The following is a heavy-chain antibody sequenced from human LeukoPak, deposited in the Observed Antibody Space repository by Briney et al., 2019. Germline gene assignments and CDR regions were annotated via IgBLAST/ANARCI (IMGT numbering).Heavy chain of an antibody. Sequence: ASETLSLTCTVSGGSISSYYWSWIRQPPGKGLEWIGYIYYSGSTNYSPSLKGRVTISVDTSKNQFSLKLSSVTAADTAVYYCARQGYSAYETLDYWGQGTLVTVSS. CDR3: ARQGYSAYETLDY. D-gene: IGHD5-12*01. V-gene: IGHV4-59*08. CDR1: GGSISSYY. CDR2: IYYSGST. J-gene: IGHJ4*02.